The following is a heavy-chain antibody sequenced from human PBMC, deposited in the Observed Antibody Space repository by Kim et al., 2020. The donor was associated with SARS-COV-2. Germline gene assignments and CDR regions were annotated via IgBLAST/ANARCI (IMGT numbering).Heavy chain of an antibody. D-gene: IGHD3-22*01. Sequence: YSARSAQGRFTLSRDTAKNTLSLQMNSLRTEATAVYYCGKVGYDSSGLDYWGQGTLVTVAS. J-gene: IGHJ4*02. V-gene: IGHV3-23*01. CDR3: GKVGYDSSGLDY.